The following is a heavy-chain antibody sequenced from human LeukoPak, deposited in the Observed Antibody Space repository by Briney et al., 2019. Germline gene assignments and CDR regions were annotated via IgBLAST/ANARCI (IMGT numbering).Heavy chain of an antibody. CDR3: ARLVRYYGSGSGLSWFDP. J-gene: IGHJ5*02. CDR2: ICSSGSA. CDR1: GGSISNRNYH. V-gene: IGHV4-39*01. Sequence: SETLSLTCTVSGGSISNRNYHWGWIRQPPGKGLEWIGSICSSGSAYYNPSLKSRVTTSIDTSKNQFSLRLTSVTAADTAVYYCARLVRYYGSGSGLSWFDPWGQGTLVTVSS. D-gene: IGHD3-10*01.